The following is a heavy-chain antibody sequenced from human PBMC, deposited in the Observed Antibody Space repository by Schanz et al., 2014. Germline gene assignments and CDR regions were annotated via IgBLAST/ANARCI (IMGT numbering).Heavy chain of an antibody. CDR3: AKDHFGHYDSSGCSDCYYYGMDV. Sequence: QVQLVESGGGVVQPGRSLRLSCAGSGFSFRGFGMHGVRQAPGKGREGVAVISYDGRNKYFADSVKGRFTISRDNSKNTLFLQVNSLRAEDTAVYYCAKDHFGHYDSSGCSDCYYYGMDVWGQGTTVTVSS. V-gene: IGHV3-30*18. CDR1: GFSFRGFG. J-gene: IGHJ6*02. CDR2: ISYDGRNK. D-gene: IGHD3-22*01.